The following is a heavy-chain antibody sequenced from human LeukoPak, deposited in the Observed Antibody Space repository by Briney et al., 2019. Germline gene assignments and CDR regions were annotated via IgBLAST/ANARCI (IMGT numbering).Heavy chain of an antibody. Sequence: PSETLSLTCTVSGGSISSYYWSWIRQPPGKGLERIGYIYYSGSTNYNPSLKSRVTISVDTSKNQFSLKLSSVTAADTAVYYCARVAYSGYDYYFDYWGQGTLVTVSS. CDR3: ARVAYSGYDYYFDY. CDR2: IYYSGST. V-gene: IGHV4-59*01. D-gene: IGHD5-12*01. CDR1: GGSISSYY. J-gene: IGHJ4*02.